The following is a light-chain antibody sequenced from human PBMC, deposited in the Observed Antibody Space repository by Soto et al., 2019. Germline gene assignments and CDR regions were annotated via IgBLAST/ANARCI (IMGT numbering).Light chain of an antibody. CDR1: QSVDSN. J-gene: IGKJ4*01. Sequence: EIPITQSPATLSVSPGDGATLSCRASQSVDSNLALYQQKPGQTPRLLMYGASTRPTGIPARFSGSGSGTEFTRTIISLQSEDSAVYFCQQYNDWPLTFGGGTKVDIK. CDR3: QQYNDWPLT. V-gene: IGKV3D-15*01. CDR2: GAS.